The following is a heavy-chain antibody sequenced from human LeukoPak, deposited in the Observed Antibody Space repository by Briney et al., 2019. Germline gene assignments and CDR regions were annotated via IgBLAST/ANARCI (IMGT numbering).Heavy chain of an antibody. D-gene: IGHD6-25*01. CDR1: GGPICGSRT. Sequence: KSSETLSLTCTVSGGPICGSRTWGWVRQPPGKGLEWIGNVHYDGRTASNPSLKSRVTMSLDTSTNQFSLKMNSVTATDTALYYCARVVTAAGLDLWGQGILVTISS. CDR2: VHYDGRT. J-gene: IGHJ5*02. CDR3: ARVVTAAGLDL. V-gene: IGHV4-39*07.